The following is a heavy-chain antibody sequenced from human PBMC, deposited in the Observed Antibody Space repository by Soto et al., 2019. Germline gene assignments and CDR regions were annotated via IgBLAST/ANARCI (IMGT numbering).Heavy chain of an antibody. J-gene: IGHJ4*02. Sequence: GGSLRLSCAASGFSFSSYGMHWVRQAPGKGLEWVAVIWYDGSTKYYADSMKGRFTISRDNSKNTLYLQMNSLRAEDTAVYYCARDRDYYDSGSYFSKTGPIAYWGQGTLVTVSS. V-gene: IGHV3-33*01. CDR1: GFSFSSYG. CDR3: ARDRDYYDSGSYFSKTGPIAY. CDR2: IWYDGSTK. D-gene: IGHD3-10*01.